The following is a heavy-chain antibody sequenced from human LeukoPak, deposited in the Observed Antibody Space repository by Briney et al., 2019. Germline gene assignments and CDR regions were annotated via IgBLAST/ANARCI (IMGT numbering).Heavy chain of an antibody. V-gene: IGHV3-30*03. CDR3: ARDLSPVVRASPMGY. CDR1: GFTFTSYG. Sequence: GGSLRLSCAASGFTFTSYGMHWVRQAPGKGLEWVALITYDGYYKYYSDSVKGRFTISSDTSKNTMYLQMNSLRAEDTAVYYCARDLSPVVRASPMGYGGQGTLVTV. CDR2: ITYDGYYK. J-gene: IGHJ4*02. D-gene: IGHD3-10*01.